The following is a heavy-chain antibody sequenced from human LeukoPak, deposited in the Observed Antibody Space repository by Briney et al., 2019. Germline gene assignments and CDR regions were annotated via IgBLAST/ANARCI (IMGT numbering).Heavy chain of an antibody. CDR1: GFSFNSYA. CDR2: ISATGGST. D-gene: IGHD6-19*01. Sequence: GGSLRLSCAASGFSFNSYAMSWVRQAPGKGLEWVSGISATGGSTYHADSVKGRFTFSRDNSKNTLYLQMNSLRAEDTAVYYCARHGYNIGWSYLLILWGQGTLVTVSS. V-gene: IGHV3-23*01. CDR3: ARHGYNIGWSYLLIL. J-gene: IGHJ4*02.